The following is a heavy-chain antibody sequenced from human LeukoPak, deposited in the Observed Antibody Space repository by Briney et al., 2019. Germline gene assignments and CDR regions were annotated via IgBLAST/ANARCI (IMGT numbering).Heavy chain of an antibody. V-gene: IGHV3-7*04. J-gene: IGHJ4*02. CDR2: VKKDGSEK. CDR3: ARDSETAGEFFDY. CDR1: GFTFRRYW. Sequence: PGGTLRLSCAASGFTFRRYWMSCVRHPRAKGREGVANVKKDGSEKYYVDSVKGRFNISRDNATNSLYLQMNSLRAEDTAVYYCARDSETAGEFFDYWGQGTLVPVSS. D-gene: IGHD2-21*01.